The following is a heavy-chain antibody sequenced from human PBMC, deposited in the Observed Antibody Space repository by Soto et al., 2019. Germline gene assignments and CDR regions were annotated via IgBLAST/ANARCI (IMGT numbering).Heavy chain of an antibody. D-gene: IGHD2-21*02. CDR3: ARDSPSLAYCGGDCYSIDY. Sequence: ASLKVSGKTSGYSFTDYYMHWVRQTPGQGLEWMGWINPNSGGTNYPRKFQGRVTMTRDTSLNTVYMDVTRLRSDDTAVYYCARDSPSLAYCGGDCYSIDYWGPGTLVTVS. CDR2: INPNSGGT. J-gene: IGHJ4*02. V-gene: IGHV1-2*02. CDR1: GYSFTDYY.